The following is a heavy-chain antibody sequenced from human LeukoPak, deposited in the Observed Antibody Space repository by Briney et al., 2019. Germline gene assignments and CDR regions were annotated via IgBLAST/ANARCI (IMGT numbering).Heavy chain of an antibody. J-gene: IGHJ4*02. CDR3: AKSVDSIVTLFDY. CDR2: ISSSGANI. V-gene: IGHV3-23*01. D-gene: IGHD2-21*01. Sequence: GGSLRLSCAASGFNFENHGMSWVRQAPEKGLEWVSSISSSGANIYYAVSVKGRFTISRDNSKNTVYLQVNSLRAEDTAVYYCAKSVDSIVTLFDYWGQGTLVAVSS. CDR1: GFNFENHG.